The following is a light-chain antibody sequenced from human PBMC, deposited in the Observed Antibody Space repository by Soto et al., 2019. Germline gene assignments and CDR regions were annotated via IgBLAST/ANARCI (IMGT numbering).Light chain of an antibody. V-gene: IGLV2-14*01. CDR1: TNDIGGYNY. Sequence: QSALTQPASVSGSPGQSITISCSGTTNDIGGYNYVSWYQHHPGKVPKVIIYEVRNRPSGVSNRFSGSKSGNTASLTISGLQAEDEADYYCSSYTSSSNYVFGTGTQLTVL. CDR3: SSYTSSSNYV. J-gene: IGLJ1*01. CDR2: EVR.